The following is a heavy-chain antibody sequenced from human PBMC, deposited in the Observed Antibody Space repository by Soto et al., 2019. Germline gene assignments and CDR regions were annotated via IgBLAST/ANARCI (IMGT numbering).Heavy chain of an antibody. CDR2: IHYSGSA. CDR1: GGSISSYY. J-gene: IGHJ5*02. V-gene: IGHV4-59*01. D-gene: IGHD3-9*01. Sequence: PSETLSLTCSVSGGSISSYYWSWIRQPPGKGLEWIGYIHYSGSANYNPSLKSRVTISVDTSKNQFSLKLSSVTAADTAVYYCARGGYFDWLLGSSWFDPWGQGTLVTVSS. CDR3: ARGGYFDWLLGSSWFDP.